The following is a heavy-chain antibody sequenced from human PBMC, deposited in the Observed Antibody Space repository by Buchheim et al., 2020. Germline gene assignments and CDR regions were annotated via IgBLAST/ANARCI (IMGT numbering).Heavy chain of an antibody. D-gene: IGHD3-16*01. J-gene: IGHJ6*02. CDR2: ISSGGST. CDR1: GGSISSGSYF. Sequence: QVQLQESGPGLVKPSQTLSLTCTVSGGSISSGSYFWSWIRQPAGKGLEWIGRISSGGSTNYNASLKSRVIISADTPKNHFPLILTSVTAADTAVYYCAKTGGTYYYGLDVWGQGT. V-gene: IGHV4-61*02. CDR3: AKTGGTYYYGLDV.